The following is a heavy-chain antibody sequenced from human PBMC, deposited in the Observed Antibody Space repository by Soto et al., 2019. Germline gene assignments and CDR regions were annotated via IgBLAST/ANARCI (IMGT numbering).Heavy chain of an antibody. J-gene: IGHJ4*02. D-gene: IGHD3-22*01. V-gene: IGHV4-34*01. CDR2: INHSGST. CDR1: GGSFSGYY. CDR3: ARHGEYYYDSSGYYFLDY. Sequence: SETLSLTCAVYGGSFSGYYWSWIRQPPGKGLEWIGEINHSGSTNYNPSLKGRVTISVDTSKNQFSLKLSSVTAADTAVYYCARHGEYYYDSSGYYFLDYWGQGTPVTVSS.